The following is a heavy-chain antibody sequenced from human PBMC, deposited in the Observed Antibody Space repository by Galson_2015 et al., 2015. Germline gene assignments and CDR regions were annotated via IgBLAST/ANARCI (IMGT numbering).Heavy chain of an antibody. Sequence: SAKVSCKVSGYTLTELSMHWVRQAPGKGLEWMGGFDPEDGEAIYAQKFQGRVTMTEDISTDTAYMELSSLRSEDTAVYYCATDLGCGNGVCSPWGQGTLVTVSS. CDR3: ATDLGCGNGVCSP. CDR2: FDPEDGEA. D-gene: IGHD2-8*01. V-gene: IGHV1-24*01. CDR1: GYTLTELS. J-gene: IGHJ5*02.